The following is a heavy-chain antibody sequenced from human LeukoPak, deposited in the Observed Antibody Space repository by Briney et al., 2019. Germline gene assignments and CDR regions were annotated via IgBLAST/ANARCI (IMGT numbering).Heavy chain of an antibody. CDR1: GFTFSSYA. V-gene: IGHV3-23*01. CDR2: ISGSGTST. D-gene: IGHD6-19*01. J-gene: IGHJ4*02. Sequence: GGSLTLSCAASGFTFSSYAMSWVRQAPGKGLEWVSGISGSGTSTYYADSVKGRFTISRDNSKNTMSLQMNSLRDEDTALYYCARGKGIAVSSFDSWGQGTLVTVSS. CDR3: ARGKGIAVSSFDS.